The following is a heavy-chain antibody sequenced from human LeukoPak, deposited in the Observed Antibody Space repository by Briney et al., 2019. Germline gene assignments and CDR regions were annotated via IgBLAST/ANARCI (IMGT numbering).Heavy chain of an antibody. J-gene: IGHJ3*02. CDR1: GFTFSSYA. CDR3: AKGRAYCSSTSCYDAFDI. CDR2: ISGSGGTS. V-gene: IGHV3-23*01. Sequence: GGSLRLSCAASGFTFSSYAMSWARQAPGKGLEWVSAISGSGGTSHYADSVKGRFTISRDNSKNTLYVQMNSLRAEDTAVYYCAKGRAYCSSTSCYDAFDIWGQGTMVTVSS. D-gene: IGHD2-2*01.